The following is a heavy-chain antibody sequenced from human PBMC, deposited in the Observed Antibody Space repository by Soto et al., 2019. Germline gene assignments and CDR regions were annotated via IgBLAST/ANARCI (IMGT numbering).Heavy chain of an antibody. CDR1: GDSISSYY. J-gene: IGHJ4*02. CDR3: ASAIGEYGSGSYYNFDY. CDR2: IYYSGST. Sequence: PSETLSLTCSVSGDSISSYYWSWIRQHPGKGLEWIGYIYYSGSTYYNPSLKSRVTISVDTSKNQFSLKLSSVTAADTAVYYCASAIGEYGSGSYYNFDYWGQGTLVTVSS. V-gene: IGHV4-59*06. D-gene: IGHD3-10*01.